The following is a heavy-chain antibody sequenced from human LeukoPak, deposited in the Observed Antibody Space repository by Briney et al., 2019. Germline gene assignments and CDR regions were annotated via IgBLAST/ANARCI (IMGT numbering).Heavy chain of an antibody. CDR1: GGSISSYQ. Sequence: PSETLSLTCTVSGGSISSYQWSWIRQPPGKGLEWIGYMYYSGSTKYNPSLKSRVTISGDTSKNQFSLKLISVTAADAAVYYCARGESGGPRGYYGMDVWGQGTTVTVSS. J-gene: IGHJ6*02. CDR2: MYYSGST. CDR3: ARGESGGPRGYYGMDV. D-gene: IGHD6-19*01. V-gene: IGHV4-59*08.